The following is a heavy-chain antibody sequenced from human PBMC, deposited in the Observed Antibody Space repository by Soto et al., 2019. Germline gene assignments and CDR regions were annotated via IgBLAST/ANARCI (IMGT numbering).Heavy chain of an antibody. D-gene: IGHD3-3*01. CDR3: ARAGRSKNYDFGSGSEYYYMDV. CDR1: GGSFSGYY. CDR2: INHSGST. V-gene: IGHV4-34*01. J-gene: IGHJ6*03. Sequence: SETLSLTCAVYGGSFSGYYWSWIRQPPGKGLEWIGEINHSGSTNYNPSLKSRVTISVDTSKNQFSLKLSSVTAADTAVYYCARAGRSKNYDFGSGSEYYYMDVWGKGTTVTVSS.